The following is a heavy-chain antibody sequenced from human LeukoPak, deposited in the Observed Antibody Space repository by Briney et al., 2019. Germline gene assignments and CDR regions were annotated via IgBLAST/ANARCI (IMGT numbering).Heavy chain of an antibody. J-gene: IGHJ5*02. D-gene: IGHD2-15*01. CDR1: GGSISSSSYY. V-gene: IGHV4-39*01. Sequence: SETLSLTCTVSGGSISSSSYYWGWIRQPPGKGLEWIGSIYYSGSTYYNPSLKSRVTISVDTSKNQFSLKLSSVTAADTAVYYCARGRVVVVVVAATPTPRFDPWGQGTLVTVSS. CDR2: IYYSGST. CDR3: ARGRVVVVVVAATPTPRFDP.